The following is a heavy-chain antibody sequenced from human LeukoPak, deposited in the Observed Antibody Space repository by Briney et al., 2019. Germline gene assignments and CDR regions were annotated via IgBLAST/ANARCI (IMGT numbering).Heavy chain of an antibody. Sequence: SETLSLTCAVYGGSFSGYYWSWIRKPPGKGLEWIGEINHSGSTNYNPSLKSRVTISVDTSKNQFSLKLSSVTAADTAVYYCARGAAVAEQGQFDYWGQGTLVTVSS. V-gene: IGHV4-34*01. CDR2: INHSGST. D-gene: IGHD6-19*01. CDR3: ARGAAVAEQGQFDY. CDR1: GGSFSGYY. J-gene: IGHJ4*02.